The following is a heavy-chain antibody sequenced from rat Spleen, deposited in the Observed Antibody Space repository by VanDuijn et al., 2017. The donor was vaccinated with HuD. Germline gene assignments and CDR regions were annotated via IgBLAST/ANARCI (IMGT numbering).Heavy chain of an antibody. V-gene: IGHV5-7*01. CDR3: ARHNSGYGVMDA. Sequence: EVQLVESGGGLVQPGRSLKLSCAASGFTFSDYNMAWVRQAPKKGLEWVATISYDGSSTYYRDSVKGRFTISRDNAKSTIYLHMDSLRSEDTATYYCARHNSGYGVMDAWGQGASVTVSS. J-gene: IGHJ4*01. CDR2: ISYDGSST. CDR1: GFTFSDYN. D-gene: IGHD4-3*01.